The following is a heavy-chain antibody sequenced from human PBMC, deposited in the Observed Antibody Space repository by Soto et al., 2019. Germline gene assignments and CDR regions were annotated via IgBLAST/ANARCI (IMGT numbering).Heavy chain of an antibody. Sequence: QVQLQESGPGLVKPSQTLSLTCNVSGGSISSGDYFWSWIRQPPGKGLECIGYIYTSGTTYYNPSRKSRLTISLDTSKNQFSLTLSSVTPADTALYYCAREMGVTMMADIWGQGSMVTVSS. D-gene: IGHD3-22*01. J-gene: IGHJ3*02. CDR1: GGSISSGDYF. V-gene: IGHV4-30-4*01. CDR2: IYTSGTT. CDR3: AREMGVTMMADI.